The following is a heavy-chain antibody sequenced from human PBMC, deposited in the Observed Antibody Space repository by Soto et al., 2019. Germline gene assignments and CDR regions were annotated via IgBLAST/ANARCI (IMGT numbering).Heavy chain of an antibody. Sequence: VLLLESGGGLVQPGGSLRLSCEASGFSFSSFAMNWVHQAPGKGLEWVSAIGDSGASTYYADSVKGRFTISRDNSRNTLYLQLNSLRAEDTAVYYCAKGVELDVWGNGTTVTVSS. J-gene: IGHJ6*04. V-gene: IGHV3-23*01. CDR3: AKGVELDV. CDR1: GFSFSSFA. CDR2: IGDSGAST. D-gene: IGHD1-26*01.